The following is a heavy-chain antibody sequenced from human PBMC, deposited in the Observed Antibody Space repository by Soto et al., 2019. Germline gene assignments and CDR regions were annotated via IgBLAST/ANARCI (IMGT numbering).Heavy chain of an antibody. CDR3: ACVVPGEFYGMDV. CDR2: ISYDGSNK. D-gene: IGHD3-10*01. V-gene: IGHV3-30-3*01. Sequence: QVQLVESGGGVVQPGRSLRLSCAASGFTFSSYAMHWVRQAPGKGLEWVAVISYDGSNKYYADSVKGRFTISRDNSKNTLYLQMNSLRAEDTAVYYCACVVPGEFYGMDVWGQGTTVTVSS. CDR1: GFTFSSYA. J-gene: IGHJ6*02.